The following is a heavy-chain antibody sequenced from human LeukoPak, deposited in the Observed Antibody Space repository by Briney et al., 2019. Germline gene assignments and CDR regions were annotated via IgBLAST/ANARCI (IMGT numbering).Heavy chain of an antibody. CDR3: ARGGTEIYYYHYGMDV. D-gene: IGHD5-12*01. CDR2: IKHDGSST. V-gene: IGHV3-74*01. CDR1: GFTFSSYW. J-gene: IGHJ6*02. Sequence: GGSLRLSCAASGFTFSSYWMHWVRQAPGKGLVWVSRIKHDGSSTSYADSVKGRFTISRDNSKNTLYLQMNSLRVEDTAVYFCARGGTEIYYYHYGMDVWGQGTTVTVSS.